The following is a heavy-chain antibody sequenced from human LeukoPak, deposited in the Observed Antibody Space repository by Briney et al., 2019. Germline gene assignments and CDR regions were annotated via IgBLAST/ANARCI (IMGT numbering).Heavy chain of an antibody. J-gene: IGHJ4*02. Sequence: GGSLRLSCAASGFTFSSYEMNWVRQAPGKGLEWVSYISSSGSTRYYVDSVKGRFTISRDTAKNSLYLQMNGLRAEDTAVYYCARGWRYFDYWGQGTLVTVSS. CDR1: GFTFSSYE. CDR3: ARGWRYFDY. CDR2: ISSSGSTR. D-gene: IGHD5-24*01. V-gene: IGHV3-48*03.